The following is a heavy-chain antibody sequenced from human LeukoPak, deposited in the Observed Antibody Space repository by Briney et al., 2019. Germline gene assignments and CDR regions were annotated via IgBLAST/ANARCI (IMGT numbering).Heavy chain of an antibody. CDR2: ISRNSGSI. CDR1: GFTFDDYY. D-gene: IGHD6-13*01. V-gene: IGHV3-9*01. J-gene: IGHJ6*01. Sequence: GRSLRLSCAASGFTFDDYYMHWVRQAPGKGLEWVSGISRNSGSIGYADSVKGRFTISRDNAKNSLYLQMNSLRAEDTALYYCAKDIAAAGSGHYYGMDVWGQGATVAVAS. CDR3: AKDIAAAGSGHYYGMDV.